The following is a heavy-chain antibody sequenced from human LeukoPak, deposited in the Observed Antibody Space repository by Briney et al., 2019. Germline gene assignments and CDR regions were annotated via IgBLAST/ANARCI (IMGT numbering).Heavy chain of an antibody. Sequence: GGSLRLSCVASGFTFSSYVMSWVRQAPGKGLEWVSAISGSDGGTYHADSVKGRFTISRDNSKNTLYLQSNSLRAEDTAVYYCARRGAAGTYYFDYWGQGTLVTVSS. CDR2: ISGSDGGT. D-gene: IGHD6-13*01. J-gene: IGHJ4*02. CDR1: GFTFSSYV. V-gene: IGHV3-23*01. CDR3: ARRGAAGTYYFDY.